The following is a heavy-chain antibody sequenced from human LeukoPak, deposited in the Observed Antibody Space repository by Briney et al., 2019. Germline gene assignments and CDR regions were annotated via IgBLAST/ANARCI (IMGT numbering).Heavy chain of an antibody. CDR1: GGSIGSSRYY. CDR3: ASTVTTPHWYFDL. J-gene: IGHJ2*01. Sequence: SETLSLTCTVSGGSIGSSRYYWGWIRQPPGKGLEWIGNIYYSGSTYYNPSLKSRVTISVDTSKNQFSLKLSSVTAADTAVYYCASTVTTPHWYFDLWGRGTLVTVSS. V-gene: IGHV4-39*07. CDR2: IYYSGST. D-gene: IGHD4-17*01.